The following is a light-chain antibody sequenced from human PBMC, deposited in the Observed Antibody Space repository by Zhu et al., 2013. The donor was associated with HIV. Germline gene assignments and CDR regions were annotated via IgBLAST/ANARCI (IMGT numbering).Light chain of an antibody. Sequence: QSVLTQPPSASGTPGQRVTISCSGSSSIIGSNYVYWYQQLPGTAPKLLVYRNHQRPSGVPERSSGSKSGTSASLVISGLRSEDEADYYCVAWDDSRVAFGGGTKLTVL. V-gene: IGLV1-47*01. CDR1: SSIIGSNY. J-gene: IGLJ3*02. CDR2: RNH. CDR3: VAWDDSRVA.